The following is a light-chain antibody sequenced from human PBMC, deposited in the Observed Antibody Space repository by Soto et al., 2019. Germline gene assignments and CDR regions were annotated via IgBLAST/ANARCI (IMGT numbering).Light chain of an antibody. CDR3: QQYNNWSPEGT. CDR1: QSVSNR. J-gene: IGKJ1*01. V-gene: IGKV3-15*01. Sequence: EIVMTQSPATLSVSPGERATLSCRASQSVSNRLAWYQHRPGQAPRLLIYDASTRATGIPASFSGSGSGTEFTLTIISLQSEDFAVYYCQQYNNWSPEGTFGQGTKVDIK. CDR2: DAS.